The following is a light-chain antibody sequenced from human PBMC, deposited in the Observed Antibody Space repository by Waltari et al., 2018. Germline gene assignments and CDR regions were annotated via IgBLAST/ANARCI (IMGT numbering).Light chain of an antibody. J-gene: IGKJ1*01. CDR2: GAS. V-gene: IGKV3-20*01. CDR3: QHYVSLPAT. CDR1: SSVSRS. Sequence: EIVLTQSPGSLSSSPGERVNLPCRASSSVSRSLAWYQQKPGQAPRLLIFGASNRATGIPDRFSGSGSGTDFSLTISRLEPEDFAVYYCQHYVSLPATFGQGTKVEIK.